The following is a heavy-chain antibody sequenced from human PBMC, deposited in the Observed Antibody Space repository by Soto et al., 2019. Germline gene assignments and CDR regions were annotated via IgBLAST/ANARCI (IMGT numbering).Heavy chain of an antibody. Sequence: RESLRLSCAASGFTFSSYSMNWVSHAPGKGLEWVSYISSSSSTIYYADSGKGRFTIARDNAKNSLYLQMNSLRDEDTAVYYCARVKFRGYDYWGQGTLVTVSS. CDR3: ARVKFRGYDY. CDR2: ISSSSSTI. D-gene: IGHD5-12*01. J-gene: IGHJ4*02. CDR1: GFTFSSYS. V-gene: IGHV3-48*02.